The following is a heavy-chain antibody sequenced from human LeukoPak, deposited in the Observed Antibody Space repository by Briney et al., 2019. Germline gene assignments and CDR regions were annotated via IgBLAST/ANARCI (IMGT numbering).Heavy chain of an antibody. D-gene: IGHD5-12*01. J-gene: IGHJ4*02. CDR3: AGARPQRGYSGSTREF. CDR2: ICHSATT. Sequence: PSQTLSLNCAVSGCSISSGGYSWRCIRQPPGKGLEWIAYICHSATTYYNPPLKSRGTISVDTSKNQFSRKLSSVTAADTAVYYCAGARPQRGYSGSTREFWGQGTLVTVSS. CDR1: GCSISSGGYS. V-gene: IGHV4-30-2*01.